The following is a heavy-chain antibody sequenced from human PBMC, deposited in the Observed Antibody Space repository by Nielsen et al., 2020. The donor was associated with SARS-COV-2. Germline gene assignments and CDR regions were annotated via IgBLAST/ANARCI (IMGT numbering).Heavy chain of an antibody. CDR3: ARHEGPIVGDAFDI. D-gene: IGHD2-15*01. V-gene: IGHV4-34*01. J-gene: IGHJ3*02. Sequence: SETLSLTCAVYGGSFSGYYWSWIRQPPGKGLEWIGEINHSGSTNYNPSLKSRVTISVDTSKNQFSLKLSSVTAADTAVYYCARHEGPIVGDAFDIWGQGTMVTVSS. CDR2: INHSGST. CDR1: GGSFSGYY.